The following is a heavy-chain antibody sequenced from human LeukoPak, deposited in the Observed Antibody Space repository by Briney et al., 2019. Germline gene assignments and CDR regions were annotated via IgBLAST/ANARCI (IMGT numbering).Heavy chain of an antibody. V-gene: IGHV3-74*01. CDR1: GFNFRNYW. D-gene: IGHD1-1*01. Sequence: GGSLRLSCAASGFNFRNYWMHWVRQAPGKGLVWVSRINSDGSSTSYADSVKGRFTISRDDAENTLYLQINSLRAEDTAVYYCATDEAATGRLDYWGQGTLVTDSS. CDR2: INSDGSST. CDR3: ATDEAATGRLDY. J-gene: IGHJ4*02.